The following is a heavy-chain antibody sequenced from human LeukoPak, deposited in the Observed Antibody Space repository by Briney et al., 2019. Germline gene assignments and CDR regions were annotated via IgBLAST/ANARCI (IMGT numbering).Heavy chain of an antibody. Sequence: GASVKVSCKASGYTFTSYVISWVRQAPGQGFEWMGWISAYNGNTNYAPKLQGRVTMTTDTSTSTAYMELRSLRSDDTAVYYCARETRYSSGWYIDYWGQGTLVTVSS. CDR2: ISAYNGNT. D-gene: IGHD6-19*01. J-gene: IGHJ4*02. CDR1: GYTFTSYV. V-gene: IGHV1-18*01. CDR3: ARETRYSSGWYIDY.